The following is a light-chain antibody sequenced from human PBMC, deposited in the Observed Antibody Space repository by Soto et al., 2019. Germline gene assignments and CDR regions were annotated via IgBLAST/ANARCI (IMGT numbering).Light chain of an antibody. CDR1: QSVSRY. Sequence: EIVLTQSPATLSLSPGERATLSCRASQSVSRYLAWFQQKPGQAPRLLIYGVSNRATGIPARFSGSESGTDFTLTISSLEPEDFAVYYCQQRSNWGMYTFGQGTKLEIK. CDR3: QQRSNWGMYT. J-gene: IGKJ2*01. CDR2: GVS. V-gene: IGKV3-11*01.